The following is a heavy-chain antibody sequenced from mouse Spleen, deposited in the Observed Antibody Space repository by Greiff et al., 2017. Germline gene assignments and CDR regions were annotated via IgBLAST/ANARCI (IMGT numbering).Heavy chain of an antibody. V-gene: IGHV10-1*01. Sequence: EVHLVESGGGLVQPKGSLKLSCAASGFSFNTYAMNWVRQAPGKGLEWVARIRSKSNNYATYYADSVKDRFTISRDDSESMLYLQMNNLKTEDTAMYYCVRQSMITGGYFDYWGQGTTLTVSS. CDR2: IRSKSNNYAT. D-gene: IGHD2-4*01. CDR1: GFSFNTYA. CDR3: VRQSMITGGYFDY. J-gene: IGHJ2*01.